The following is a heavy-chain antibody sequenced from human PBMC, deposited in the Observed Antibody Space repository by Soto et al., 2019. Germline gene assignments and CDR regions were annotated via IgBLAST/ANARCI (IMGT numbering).Heavy chain of an antibody. Sequence: QVHLVQSGAEVKKPGASVKVSCKCSGYTFTSYGITWVRQAPGQGLEWMGWISAHNGNTDYAQKLQGRVTVTRDTSTSAASMELRSLRSDVTGVYNGARGRDGDYWGQGAVVTVSS. CDR1: GYTFTSYG. J-gene: IGHJ4*02. CDR2: ISAHNGNT. CDR3: ARGRDGDY. V-gene: IGHV1-18*01. D-gene: IGHD6-6*01.